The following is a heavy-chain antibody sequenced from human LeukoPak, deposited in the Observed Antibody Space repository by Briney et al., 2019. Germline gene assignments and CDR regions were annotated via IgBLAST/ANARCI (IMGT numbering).Heavy chain of an antibody. CDR3: ARGSYGGNPTTHDAFDI. D-gene: IGHD4-23*01. Sequence: GGSLRLSCVASGFTFSSYEMNWVRQVPGKGLEWVSVIYSGGSTYYADSVKGRFTISRDNSKNTLYLQMNSLRAEDTAVYYCARGSYGGNPTTHDAFDIWGQGTMVTVSS. CDR2: IYSGGST. J-gene: IGHJ3*02. CDR1: GFTFSSYE. V-gene: IGHV3-66*01.